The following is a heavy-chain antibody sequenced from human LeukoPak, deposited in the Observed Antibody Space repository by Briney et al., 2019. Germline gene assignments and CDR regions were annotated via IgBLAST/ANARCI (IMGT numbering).Heavy chain of an antibody. CDR3: ARGPSTLPAPFDY. CDR2: IYTSGST. J-gene: IGHJ4*02. CDR1: GGSISSGSYY. Sequence: KSSETLSLTCTVSGGSISSGSYYWSWIRQPAGKGLEWIGRIYTSGSTNYNPSLKSRVTISVDTSKNQFSLKLSSVTAADTAVYYCARGPSTLPAPFDYWGQGTLVTVSS. V-gene: IGHV4-61*02. D-gene: IGHD1-14*01.